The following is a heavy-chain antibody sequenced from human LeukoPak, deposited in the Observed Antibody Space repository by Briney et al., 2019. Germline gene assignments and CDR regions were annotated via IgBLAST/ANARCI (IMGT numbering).Heavy chain of an antibody. D-gene: IGHD2-15*01. Sequence: ASVKVSCKASGYTFTSYGISWVRQAPGQGLEWMGWISAYNGNTNYAQKLQGRVTMTTDTSTSTAYMELRSLGSDDTAVYYCARGYCSGGSCYSSWFDHWGQGTLVTVSS. V-gene: IGHV1-18*01. CDR2: ISAYNGNT. J-gene: IGHJ5*02. CDR1: GYTFTSYG. CDR3: ARGYCSGGSCYSSWFDH.